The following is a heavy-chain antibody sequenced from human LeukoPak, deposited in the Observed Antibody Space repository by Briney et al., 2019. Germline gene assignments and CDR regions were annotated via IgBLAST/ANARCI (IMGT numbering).Heavy chain of an antibody. J-gene: IGHJ4*02. CDR2: IKQDGSEK. V-gene: IGHV3-7*04. Sequence: PGGSVRLSCAVSGFTFSSYWMSWVRQAPGKGLEWVAKIKQDGSEKDYVDSVKGRFTISRDNAKNSLYVQMNSLRAEDTAVYYCARGRDYLDYWGQGTLVTVSS. CDR1: GFTFSSYW. CDR3: ARGRDYLDY.